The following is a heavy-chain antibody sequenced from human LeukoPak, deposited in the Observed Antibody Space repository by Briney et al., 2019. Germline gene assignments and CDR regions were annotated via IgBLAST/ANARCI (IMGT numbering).Heavy chain of an antibody. Sequence: GASVKVSCKASGYTFTSYGISWVRRAPGQGLEWMGWISAYNGNTNYAQKLQGRVTMTTDTSTSTAYMELRSLRSDDTAVYYCARVRYYDISGDAFDIWGQGTMVTVSS. J-gene: IGHJ3*02. CDR2: ISAYNGNT. D-gene: IGHD3-9*01. CDR3: ARVRYYDISGDAFDI. V-gene: IGHV1-18*01. CDR1: GYTFTSYG.